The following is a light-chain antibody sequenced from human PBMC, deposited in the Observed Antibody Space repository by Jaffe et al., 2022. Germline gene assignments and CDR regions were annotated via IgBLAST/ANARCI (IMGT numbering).Light chain of an antibody. J-gene: IGLJ1*01. CDR2: DTY. Sequence: MLTQPPSVSAAPGQNVTISCFGNTSNIGANHVSWYQHFPGRAPKLVIRDTYDRPSTVLARFHGSRLLNSATLVISGLQTGDEAEYYCGTWDNSLKNFLFGPGTKVVVL. CDR3: GTWDNSLKNFL. CDR1: TSNIGANH. V-gene: IGLV1-51*01.